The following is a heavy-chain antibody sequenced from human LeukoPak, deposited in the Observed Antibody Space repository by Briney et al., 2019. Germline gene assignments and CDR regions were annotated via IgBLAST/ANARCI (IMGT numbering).Heavy chain of an antibody. J-gene: IGHJ6*03. Sequence: ASVKVSCKASGYTFTSYGISWVRQAHGQGLEWMGWMNPNSGNTGYAQKFQGRVTMTRNTSISTAYMELSSLRSEDTAVYYCARTEVWYSSGWPNYYYYYYMDVWGKGTTVTISS. CDR2: MNPNSGNT. V-gene: IGHV1-8*02. CDR3: ARTEVWYSSGWPNYYYYYYMDV. D-gene: IGHD6-19*01. CDR1: GYTFTSYG.